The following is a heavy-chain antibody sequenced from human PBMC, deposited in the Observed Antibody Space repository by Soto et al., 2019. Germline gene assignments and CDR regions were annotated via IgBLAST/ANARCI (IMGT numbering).Heavy chain of an antibody. J-gene: IGHJ6*02. CDR1: GGTFSRYA. CDR2: IIPIFGTA. D-gene: IGHD2-21*01. V-gene: IGHV1-69*06. CDR3: ARGSINYYYYGMDV. Sequence: AALKVSCKASGGTFSRYAISWVRQAPGQGLEWMGGIIPIFGTANYAQKFQGRVTITADKSTSTAYMELSSLRSEDTAVYYCARGSINYYYYGMDVWGQGTTVTVSS.